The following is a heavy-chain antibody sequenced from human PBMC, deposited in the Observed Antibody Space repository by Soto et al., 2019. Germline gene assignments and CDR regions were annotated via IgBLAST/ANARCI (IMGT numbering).Heavy chain of an antibody. J-gene: IGHJ4*02. Sequence: QGQLVESGGGVVQPGRSLRLSCAASGFTFSSYAVHWVRQAPGKGLEWVAVISYDGSNKYYADSVKGRFTISRDNSKNTLYLQMDSLRAEDTAVYYCAKDLTAYCGGDCPIPVDYWGQGTLVTVSS. CDR1: GFTFSSYA. V-gene: IGHV3-30*18. CDR3: AKDLTAYCGGDCPIPVDY. CDR2: ISYDGSNK. D-gene: IGHD2-21*02.